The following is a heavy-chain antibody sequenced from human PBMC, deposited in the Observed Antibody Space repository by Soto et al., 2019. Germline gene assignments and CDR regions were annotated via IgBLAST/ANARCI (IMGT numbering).Heavy chain of an antibody. CDR1: GGPISSSSYY. CDR2: IYYSGST. J-gene: IGHJ3*02. CDR3: ARRVVIDDAFDI. Sequence: KPSETLSLTCTVSGGPISSSSYYWGWIRQPPGKGLEWIGSIYYSGSTYYNPSLKSRVTISVDTSKNQFSLKLSSVTAADTAVYYCARRVVIDDAFDIWGQGTMVT. V-gene: IGHV4-39*01. D-gene: IGHD3-22*01.